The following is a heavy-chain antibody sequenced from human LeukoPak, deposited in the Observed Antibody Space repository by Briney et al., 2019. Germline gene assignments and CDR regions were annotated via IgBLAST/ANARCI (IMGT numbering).Heavy chain of an antibody. CDR1: GFTFSSYA. CDR3: AKLTYCSSTSCHTNHFDY. D-gene: IGHD2-2*02. Sequence: GGSLRLSCAASGFTFSSYAMHWVRQAPGKGPEWVALISYDGSNKNYADSVKGRFTISRDNSKNTLYLQMNSLRAEDTAVYYCAKLTYCSSTSCHTNHFDYWGQGTLVTVSS. CDR2: ISYDGSNK. J-gene: IGHJ4*02. V-gene: IGHV3-30*04.